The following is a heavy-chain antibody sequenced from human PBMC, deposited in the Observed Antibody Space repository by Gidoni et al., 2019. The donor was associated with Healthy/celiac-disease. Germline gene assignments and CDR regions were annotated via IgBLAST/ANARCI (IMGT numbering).Heavy chain of an antibody. CDR2: IYYSGIT. CDR3: ARNQVWGSYRPIDY. Sequence: QLQLQESGQGLVQPSEPLSLTCTVYGGSISNSSYYWGWIPQPTGKGLEWIVSIYYSGITLYNPPLKSRVTISVYTSKNQFSLKLSSVTAAETAVYYCARNQVWGSYRPIDYWGQGTLVTVSS. J-gene: IGHJ4*02. CDR1: GGSISNSSYY. V-gene: IGHV4-39*07. D-gene: IGHD3-16*02.